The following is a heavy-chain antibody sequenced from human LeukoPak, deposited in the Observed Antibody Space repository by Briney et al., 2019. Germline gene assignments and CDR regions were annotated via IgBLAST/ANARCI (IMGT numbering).Heavy chain of an antibody. V-gene: IGHV3-48*04. CDR3: ARRIRDGYNFYNY. J-gene: IGHJ4*02. CDR2: ISSSGSTI. D-gene: IGHD5-12*01. Sequence: GGSLRLSCAASGFTFSSYWVHWVRQAPGKGLEWVSYISSSGSTIYYADSVKGRFTISRDNAKNSLYLQMNSLRAEDTAVYYCARRIRDGYNFYNYWGQGTLVTVSS. CDR1: GFTFSSYW.